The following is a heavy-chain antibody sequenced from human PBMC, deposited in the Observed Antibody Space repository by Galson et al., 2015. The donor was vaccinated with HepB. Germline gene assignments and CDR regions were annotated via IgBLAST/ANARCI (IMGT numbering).Heavy chain of an antibody. CDR2: ISAYNGNT. Sequence: SVKVSCKASGYTFTSYGISWVRQAPGQGLEWMGWISAYNGNTNYAQKLQGRVTMTTDTSTSTAYMELRSLRSDDTAVYYCARRPWNYAQWYFDLWGRGTLVTVSS. V-gene: IGHV1-18*01. J-gene: IGHJ2*01. D-gene: IGHD1-7*01. CDR1: GYTFTSYG. CDR3: ARRPWNYAQWYFDL.